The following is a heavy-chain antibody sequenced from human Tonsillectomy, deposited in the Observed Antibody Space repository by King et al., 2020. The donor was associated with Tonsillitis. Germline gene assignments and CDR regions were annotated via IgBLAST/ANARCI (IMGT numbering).Heavy chain of an antibody. J-gene: IGHJ2*01. CDR3: AKDVFGLSAWYFDL. V-gene: IGHV3-30*18. Sequence: VQLVESGGGVVQPGRSLRLSCAASGFTFSNYGMHWVRQAPGKGLEWVGLIAYDESYEIYADSVKGRFTISRANSKNTLYLEMNSLSVEDTAVYYCAKDVFGLSAWYFDLWGRGTRVTVSS. D-gene: IGHD3-3*01. CDR2: IAYDESYE. CDR1: GFTFSNYG.